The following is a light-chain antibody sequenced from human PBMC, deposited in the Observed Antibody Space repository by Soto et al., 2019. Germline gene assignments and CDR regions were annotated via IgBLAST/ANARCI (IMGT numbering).Light chain of an antibody. V-gene: IGLV2-14*01. CDR1: SSDVGGYNC. CDR2: EVS. J-gene: IGLJ1*01. Sequence: QSALTQPASVSGSPGQSITISCTGTSSDVGGYNCVSWYQQHPGKAPKLMIYEVSNRPSGVSNRFSGYKSGNTASLTISGLQAEDEAAYYCASYTSSSSYVLATATKV. CDR3: ASYTSSSSYV.